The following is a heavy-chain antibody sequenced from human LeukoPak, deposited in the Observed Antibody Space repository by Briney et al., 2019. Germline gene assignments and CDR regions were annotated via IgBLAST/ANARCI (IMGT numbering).Heavy chain of an antibody. CDR3: ARSPYYYIDAFDI. J-gene: IGHJ3*02. CDR1: GGSISSGGYY. CDR2: IYYSGST. D-gene: IGHD3-22*01. V-gene: IGHV4-31*03. Sequence: SETLSLTCTVSGGSISSGGYYWSWIRQPPGKGLEWIGYIYYSGSTYYNPSLKSRVTISVDTSKNQFSLKLSSVTAADTAVYYCARSPYYYIDAFDIWGQGTMVTVSS.